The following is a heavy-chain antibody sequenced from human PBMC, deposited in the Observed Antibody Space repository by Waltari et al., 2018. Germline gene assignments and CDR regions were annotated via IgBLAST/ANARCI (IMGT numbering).Heavy chain of an antibody. CDR2: IDWDDDK. J-gene: IGHJ3*02. D-gene: IGHD2-2*01. V-gene: IGHV2-70*15. CDR1: GFSLSTSGMC. Sequence: QVTLRESGPALVKPTQTLTLTCTFSGFSLSTSGMCVSWIRQPPGKALEWLARIDWDDDKYYSTSLKTRLTISKDTSKNQVVLTMTNMDPVDTATYYCARIDEISSPNAFDIWGQGTMVTVSS. CDR3: ARIDEISSPNAFDI.